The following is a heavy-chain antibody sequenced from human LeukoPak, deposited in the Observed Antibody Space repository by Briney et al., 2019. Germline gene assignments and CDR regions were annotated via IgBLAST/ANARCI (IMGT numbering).Heavy chain of an antibody. V-gene: IGHV1-2*02. CDR2: INPNSGGT. D-gene: IGHD4-17*01. J-gene: IGHJ6*03. CDR1: GYIFTGYY. CDR3: ARGLDDYGNRYYYMDV. Sequence: ASVKVSCKASGYIFTGYYMHWVRQAPGQGLEWMGWINPNSGGTNYAQKFQGRVTMTRDTSISTAYMELTRLTSDDTAVYYCARGLDDYGNRYYYMDVWGKGTTVTISS.